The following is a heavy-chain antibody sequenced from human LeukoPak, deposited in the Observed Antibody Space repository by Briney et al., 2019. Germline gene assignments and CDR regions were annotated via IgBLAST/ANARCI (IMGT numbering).Heavy chain of an antibody. Sequence: ASVTVSCKAFGYTFTGYWMHWVRQAPGQGPEWMGVISPSGGSTIYAQKFKGRVTLTRDMSTSTDYLELSSLRSEDTAVYYCAREGLRSIAARRGTRDYMDVWGKGTTVIVSS. CDR1: GYTFTGYW. J-gene: IGHJ6*03. D-gene: IGHD6-6*01. CDR2: ISPSGGST. CDR3: AREGLRSIAARRGTRDYMDV. V-gene: IGHV1-46*01.